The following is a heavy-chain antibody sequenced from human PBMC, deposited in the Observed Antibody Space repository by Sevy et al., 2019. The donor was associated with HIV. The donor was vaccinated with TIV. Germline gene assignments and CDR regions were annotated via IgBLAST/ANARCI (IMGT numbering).Heavy chain of an antibody. D-gene: IGHD6-19*01. CDR2: ISNSGANI. CDR3: ARGGYTSGWFVDN. V-gene: IGHV3-11*04. J-gene: IGHJ4*02. Sequence: GGSLRLSCAASGFTLNDHYMNWMRQAPGKGLEWFSYISNSGANIYYGDSVKGRFSISRDNAKNSLYLQMNSLGAEDTAVYFCARGGYTSGWFVDNWGQGTLVTVSS. CDR1: GFTLNDHY.